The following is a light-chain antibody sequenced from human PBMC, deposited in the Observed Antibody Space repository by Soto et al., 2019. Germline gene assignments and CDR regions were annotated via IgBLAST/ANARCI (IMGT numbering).Light chain of an antibody. Sequence: EIVLTQSPGTLSLSPGERATLSCRASQSVSSSFLAWYQQKPGQAPRLLIYGASSRATGIPDRFSGSGSGTDFTLTISRLEPVDFAVYYCQQYDSSPSTIGPGTKVDIK. V-gene: IGKV3-20*01. CDR1: QSVSSSF. CDR3: QQYDSSPST. CDR2: GAS. J-gene: IGKJ3*01.